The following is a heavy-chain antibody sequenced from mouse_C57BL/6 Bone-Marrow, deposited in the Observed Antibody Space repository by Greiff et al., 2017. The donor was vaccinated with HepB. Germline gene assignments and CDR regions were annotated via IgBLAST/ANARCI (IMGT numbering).Heavy chain of an antibody. J-gene: IGHJ3*01. Sequence: EVKLVESGGGLVKPGGSLKLSCAASGFTFSSYTMSWVRQTPEKRLVWVATISGGGGNTYYPDSVKGRFTISRDNAMDTLYLQRSSLRSEDTVLFYCARLDAWFAYWGQETLVTVSA. CDR2: ISGGGGNT. CDR3: ARLDAWFAY. CDR1: GFTFSSYT. V-gene: IGHV5-9*01.